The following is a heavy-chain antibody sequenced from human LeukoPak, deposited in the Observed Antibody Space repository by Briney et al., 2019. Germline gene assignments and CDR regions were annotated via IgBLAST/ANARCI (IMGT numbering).Heavy chain of an antibody. CDR1: GGSISSYY. J-gene: IGHJ4*02. CDR2: IYYSGST. V-gene: IGHV4-59*01. Sequence: PSETLSLTCTVSGGSISSYYWSWIRQPPGKGLEWIGYIYYSGSTNYNPSLKSRVTISVDTSKNQFSLKLSSVTAADTAVYYCARTVAKPYYFDYWGPGTLVTVSS. D-gene: IGHD4-23*01. CDR3: ARTVAKPYYFDY.